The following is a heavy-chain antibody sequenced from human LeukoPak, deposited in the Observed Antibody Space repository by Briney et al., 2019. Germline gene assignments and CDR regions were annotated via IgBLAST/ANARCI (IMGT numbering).Heavy chain of an antibody. D-gene: IGHD4-17*01. CDR3: ARGDYGDRIFDY. CDR2: IDWDGDR. CDR1: GFPLRSSGMC. V-gene: IGHV2-70*01. Sequence: SGPALVKPTQTLTLTCSFSGFPLRSSGMCVNWIRQPPVQALEWLALIDWDGDRYYRTSLKTRLTISKGTSNNQVVLTLTDMDPVDTATYYCARGDYGDRIFDYWGQGTLVTVSS. J-gene: IGHJ4*02.